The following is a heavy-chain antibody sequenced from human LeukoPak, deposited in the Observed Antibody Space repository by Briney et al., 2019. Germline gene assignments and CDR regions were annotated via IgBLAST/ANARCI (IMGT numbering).Heavy chain of an antibody. CDR3: ASRDDYGDPFDP. Sequence: SETLSLTCTVSGASISSRSYYWGWIRQPPGKGLEWTGSFYYSGSTYYNPSLKSRATISVDTSKNQFSLKLTSVTAADTAVYYCASRDDYGDPFDPWGQGTLVTVSS. CDR2: FYYSGST. V-gene: IGHV4-39*01. D-gene: IGHD4-17*01. CDR1: GASISSRSYY. J-gene: IGHJ5*02.